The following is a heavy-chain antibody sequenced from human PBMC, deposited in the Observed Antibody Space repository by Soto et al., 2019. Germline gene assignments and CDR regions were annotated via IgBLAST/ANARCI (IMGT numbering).Heavy chain of an antibody. V-gene: IGHV4-4*07. CDR1: GASMNSYH. J-gene: IGHJ5*02. D-gene: IGHD6-13*01. Sequence: SETLSLTCTVSGASMNSYHWSWIRQPAGKGLEWIGHIHGSGSTNYNPSLKSRVTMSVDTSKNQFSLRLMSLTAADTAVYYCARDQGVAAAGITWFDPWGQGSLVTVSS. CDR3: ARDQGVAAAGITWFDP. CDR2: IHGSGST.